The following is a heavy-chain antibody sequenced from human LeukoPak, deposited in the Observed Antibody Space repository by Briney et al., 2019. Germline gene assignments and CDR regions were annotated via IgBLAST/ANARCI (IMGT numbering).Heavy chain of an antibody. CDR3: AKARWDY. CDR1: GFTFSSYG. J-gene: IGHJ4*02. CDR2: ISYDGSNK. Sequence: PGRSLRLSCAASGFTFSSYGMHRVRQAPGKGLEWVAVISYDGSNKYYADSVKGRFTISRDNSKNTLYLQMNSLRAEDTAVYYCAKARWDYWGQGTLVTVSS. V-gene: IGHV3-30*18. D-gene: IGHD2-15*01.